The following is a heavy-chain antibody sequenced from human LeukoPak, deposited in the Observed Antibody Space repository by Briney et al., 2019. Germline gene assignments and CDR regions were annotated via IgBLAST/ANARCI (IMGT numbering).Heavy chain of an antibody. D-gene: IGHD2-2*01. CDR2: IYYSGST. J-gene: IGHJ3*02. V-gene: IGHV4-39*01. CDR3: ARHEVVPAAPPLAKIHGAFDI. Sequence: SETLSLTCTVSGGSISSSSYYWGWIRQPPGKGLEWIVSIYYSGSTYYNPSLKSRVTISVDTSKNQFSLKLSSVTAADTAVYYCARHEVVPAAPPLAKIHGAFDIWGQGTMVTVSS. CDR1: GGSISSSSYY.